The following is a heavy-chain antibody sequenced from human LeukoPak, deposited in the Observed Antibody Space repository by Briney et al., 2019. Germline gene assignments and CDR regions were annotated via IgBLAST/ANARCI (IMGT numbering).Heavy chain of an antibody. V-gene: IGHV1-18*01. J-gene: IGHJ5*02. CDR3: ARDHSSSWYTIKYNWFDP. Sequence: ASVKVSCKASGYTFTSYGISWVRQAPGQGLEWMGWISAYNGNTNYAQKLQGRVTMTADTSTSTAYMELRSLRSDDTAVYYCARDHSSSWYTIKYNWFDPWGQGTLVTVSS. CDR2: ISAYNGNT. D-gene: IGHD6-13*01. CDR1: GYTFTSYG.